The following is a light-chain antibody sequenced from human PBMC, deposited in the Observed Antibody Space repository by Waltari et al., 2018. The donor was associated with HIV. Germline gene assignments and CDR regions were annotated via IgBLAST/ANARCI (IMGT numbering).Light chain of an antibody. CDR1: QSLVYSDGNTY. V-gene: IGKV2-30*01. CDR3: MQGIHWQGNT. J-gene: IGKJ2*01. Sequence: DVVMTQSPLSLPVTLGQPASISCRSSQSLVYSDGNTYLNWFQQRPGQSPRRLIYKVSNRDSGVPDRFSGSGSGTDFTLKISRVEAEDVGVYYCMQGIHWQGNTFGQGTKLEIK. CDR2: KVS.